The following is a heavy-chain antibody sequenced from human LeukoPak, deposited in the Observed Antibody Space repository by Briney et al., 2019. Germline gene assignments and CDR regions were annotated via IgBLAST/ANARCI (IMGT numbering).Heavy chain of an antibody. Sequence: PGGSLRLSCAVSGFTFSSYWMDWVRQVPEKGLVWVSSISSSSSYIYYADSVKGRFTISRDNAKNSLYLQMNSLRAEDTALYYCAELGITMIGGVWGKGTTVTISS. CDR2: ISSSSSYI. CDR3: AELGITMIGGV. D-gene: IGHD3-10*02. V-gene: IGHV3-21*04. J-gene: IGHJ6*04. CDR1: GFTFSSYW.